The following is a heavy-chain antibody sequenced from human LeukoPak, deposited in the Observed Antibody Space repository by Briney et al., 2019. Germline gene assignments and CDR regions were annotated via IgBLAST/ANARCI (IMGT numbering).Heavy chain of an antibody. J-gene: IGHJ6*04. CDR3: ARKGLNYYYGMDV. CDR2: ISYDGSNK. D-gene: IGHD3-22*01. CDR1: GFTFSSYG. V-gene: IGHV3-30*03. Sequence: GRSLRLSCAASGFTFSSYGMHWVRQAPGKGPEWVAVISYDGSNKYYADSVKGRFTISRDNSKNTLYLQMNSLRAEDTAVYYCARKGLNYYYGMDVWGKGTTVTVSS.